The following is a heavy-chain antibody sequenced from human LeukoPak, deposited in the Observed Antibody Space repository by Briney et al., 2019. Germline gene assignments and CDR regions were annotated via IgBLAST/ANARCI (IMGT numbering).Heavy chain of an antibody. Sequence: SETLSLTCTVSGGSISSYYWSWIRQPAGKGLEWIGRIYTSGSTNYNPSLKSRVTMSVDTSKNQFSLKLSSVTAADTAVYYCARAARDYYYYYYYMDVWGKGTTVTVSS. J-gene: IGHJ6*03. V-gene: IGHV4-4*07. D-gene: IGHD6-6*01. CDR2: IYTSGST. CDR3: ARAARDYYYYYYYMDV. CDR1: GGSISSYY.